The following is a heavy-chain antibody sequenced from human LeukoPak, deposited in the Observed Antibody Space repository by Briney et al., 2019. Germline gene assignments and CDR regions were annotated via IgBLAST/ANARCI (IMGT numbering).Heavy chain of an antibody. J-gene: IGHJ4*02. CDR1: GFTFSSYW. D-gene: IGHD1-26*01. V-gene: IGHV3-74*01. CDR2: INSDGSST. CDR3: ARDLLGNSGSYLRHPNGPPFDY. Sequence: GGSLRLSXAASGFTFSSYWMHWVRQAPGKGLVWVSRINSDGSSTSYADSAKGRFTISRDNAKNTLYLQMNSLRAEDTAVYYCARDLLGNSGSYLRHPNGPPFDYWGQGTLVTVSS.